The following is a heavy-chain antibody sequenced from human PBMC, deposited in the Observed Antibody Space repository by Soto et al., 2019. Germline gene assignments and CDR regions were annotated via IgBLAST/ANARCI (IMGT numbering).Heavy chain of an antibody. CDR1: GGSFSGYY. CDR3: VAYDSSGYDAFDI. J-gene: IGHJ3*02. CDR2: INHSGST. V-gene: IGHV4-34*01. Sequence: SETLSLTCAVYGGSFSGYYWSWIRQPPGKGLEWIGEINHSGSTNYNPSLKSRVTISVDTSKNQFSLKLSSVTAADTAVYYCVAYDSSGYDAFDIWGQGTMVTVSS. D-gene: IGHD3-22*01.